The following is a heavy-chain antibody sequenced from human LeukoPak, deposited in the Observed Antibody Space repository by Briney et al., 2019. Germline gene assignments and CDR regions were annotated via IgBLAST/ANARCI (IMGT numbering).Heavy chain of an antibody. CDR1: GFTLSSYG. V-gene: IGHV3-23*01. Sequence: PGGSLRLSCAASGFTLSSYGMSWVRQAPGKGLEWVSAISGSGGSTYYADSVKGRFTISRDNSKNTLYLQMNSLRAEDTAVYHCAKNPLLWFGPPSEYYFDYWGQGTLVTVSS. CDR2: ISGSGGST. D-gene: IGHD3-10*01. J-gene: IGHJ4*02. CDR3: AKNPLLWFGPPSEYYFDY.